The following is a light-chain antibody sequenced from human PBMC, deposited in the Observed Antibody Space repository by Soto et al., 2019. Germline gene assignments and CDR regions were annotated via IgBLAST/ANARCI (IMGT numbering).Light chain of an antibody. CDR1: QSISSSY. Sequence: ENLFAQSPGALSVSPGDRATLHCRASQSISSSYLAWYQQKPGQAPRLLIYGASSRASGIPDRFSGSGSGTDFTLTISRLEPEDFAVYYCQQYGTSPLTFGQGTKVDIK. J-gene: IGKJ1*01. V-gene: IGKV3-20*01. CDR2: GAS. CDR3: QQYGTSPLT.